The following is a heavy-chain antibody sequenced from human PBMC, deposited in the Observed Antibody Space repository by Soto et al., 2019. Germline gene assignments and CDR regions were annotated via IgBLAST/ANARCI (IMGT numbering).Heavy chain of an antibody. D-gene: IGHD6-13*01. CDR3: AKDSSSWPLFFFDY. Sequence: GGSLRLSCAASGFTFSSYAMHWVRQAPGKGLEYVSAISSNGGSTYYANSVKGRFTISRDNSKNTLYLQMNSLRAEDTAVYYCAKDSSSWPLFFFDYWGQGTLVTVSS. V-gene: IGHV3-64*01. CDR2: ISSNGGST. CDR1: GFTFSSYA. J-gene: IGHJ4*02.